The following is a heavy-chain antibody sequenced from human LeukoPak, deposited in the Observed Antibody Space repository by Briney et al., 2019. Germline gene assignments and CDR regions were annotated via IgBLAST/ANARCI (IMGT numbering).Heavy chain of an antibody. J-gene: IGHJ6*02. V-gene: IGHV4-4*02. D-gene: IGHD4-11*01. Sequence: PSETLSLTCAVSGGSISSSNWWSWVRQPPGKGLEWIGEIYHSGSTNYNPPLKSRVTISVDKSKNQFSLKLSSVTAADTAVYYCARDVTKGYYSYGMDVWGQGTTVTVSS. CDR3: ARDVTKGYYSYGMDV. CDR2: IYHSGST. CDR1: GGSISSSNW.